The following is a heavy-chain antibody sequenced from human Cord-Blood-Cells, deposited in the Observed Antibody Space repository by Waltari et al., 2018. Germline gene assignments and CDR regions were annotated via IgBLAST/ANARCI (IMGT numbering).Heavy chain of an antibody. CDR3: ARSISDFWSGYYFAFDI. Sequence: QVQLQQWGAGLLKPSETLSLTCAVYGGSFSGYYWSWIRQPPGKGLEWIGEINHSGSTNYNPSLKSRVTISVDTSKNQSSLKLSSVTAADTAVYYCARSISDFWSGYYFAFDIWGQGTMVTVSS. CDR1: GGSFSGYY. D-gene: IGHD3-3*01. J-gene: IGHJ3*02. V-gene: IGHV4-34*01. CDR2: INHSGST.